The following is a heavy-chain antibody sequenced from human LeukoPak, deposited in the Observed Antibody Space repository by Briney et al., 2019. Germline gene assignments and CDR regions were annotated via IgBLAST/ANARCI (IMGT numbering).Heavy chain of an antibody. CDR3: TTGILDYYGSGSYYNDPLDLLIDY. J-gene: IGHJ4*02. CDR1: GFTFSNAW. Sequence: TGGSLRLSCAASGFTFSNAWMSWVRQAPGKGLEWVGRIKSKTDGGTTDYAAPVKGRFTISRDDSKNTLYLQMNSLKTEDTAVYYCTTGILDYYGSGSYYNDPLDLLIDYWGQGTLVTVSS. D-gene: IGHD3-10*01. CDR2: IKSKTDGGTT. V-gene: IGHV3-15*01.